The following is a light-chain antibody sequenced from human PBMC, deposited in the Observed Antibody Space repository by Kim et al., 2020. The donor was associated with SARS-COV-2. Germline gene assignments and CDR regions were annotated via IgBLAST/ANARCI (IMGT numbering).Light chain of an antibody. V-gene: IGLV3-9*01. J-gene: IGLJ3*02. CDR3: QVWDSTWV. CDR1: YIGSKN. Sequence: VSVALGQTGRITCGGNYIGSKNVHWYQQKPGQAPVQVIYRDTNRPSGIPERFSGSNSGNTATLTISRAQAGDEADYYCQVWDSTWVFGGGTQLTVL. CDR2: RDT.